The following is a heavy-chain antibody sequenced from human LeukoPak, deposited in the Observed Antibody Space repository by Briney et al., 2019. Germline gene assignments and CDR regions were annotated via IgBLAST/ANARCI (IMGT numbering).Heavy chain of an antibody. Sequence: GRSLRLSCAASGFTFSSYGMHWVRQAPGKGLEWVSVIYSGGSTYYADSVKGRFTISRDNSKNTLYLQMNSLRAEDTAVYYCARVLGYSYGFPFDYWGQGTLVTVSS. CDR2: IYSGGST. D-gene: IGHD5-18*01. J-gene: IGHJ4*02. CDR1: GFTFSSYG. CDR3: ARVLGYSYGFPFDY. V-gene: IGHV3-66*01.